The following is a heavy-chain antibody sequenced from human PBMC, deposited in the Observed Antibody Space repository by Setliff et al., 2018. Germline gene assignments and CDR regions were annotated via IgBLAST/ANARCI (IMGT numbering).Heavy chain of an antibody. D-gene: IGHD3-3*01. V-gene: IGHV1-18*01. CDR3: ARDLDYQYYNFWSGYYTDAFDI. J-gene: IGHJ3*02. CDR1: GYIFTSYG. Sequence: ASVKVSCKASGYIFTSYGISWVRQAPGQGLEWMGWISSYNGKTNYAQKLQGRVTMTTDTSTSTAYMELRSLRSDDTAVYYCARDLDYQYYNFWSGYYTDAFDIWGQGTMVTVSS. CDR2: ISSYNGKT.